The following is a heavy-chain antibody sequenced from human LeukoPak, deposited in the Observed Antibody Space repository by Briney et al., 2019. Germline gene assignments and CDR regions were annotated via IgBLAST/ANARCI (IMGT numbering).Heavy chain of an antibody. Sequence: PSETLSLTCTVSGGSISSGSYYWSWIRQPAGKGLEWIGRIYARGSTNYNPSLKSRVTISVDTSKNQFSLKLSSVTAADTAVYYCARDGLAYCGGHCYSGNWFDPWGQGTLVTVSS. CDR2: IYARGST. CDR3: ARDGLAYCGGHCYSGNWFDP. V-gene: IGHV4-61*02. D-gene: IGHD2-21*01. CDR1: GGSISSGSYY. J-gene: IGHJ5*02.